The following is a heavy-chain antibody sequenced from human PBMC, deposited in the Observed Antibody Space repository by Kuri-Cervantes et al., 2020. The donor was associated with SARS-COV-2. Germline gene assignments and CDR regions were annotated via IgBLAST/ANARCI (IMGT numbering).Heavy chain of an antibody. Sequence: ASVKGSCKASGYTFTGYYMHWVRQAPGQGLEWMGWRNHNSGGTNYAQKFQGWVSMTRETSISTAYMELSRLRSDDTAVYYCARDPGYSSSSVYYYYGMDVWGQGTTVTVSS. CDR2: RNHNSGGT. CDR3: ARDPGYSSSSVYYYYGMDV. J-gene: IGHJ6*02. D-gene: IGHD6-6*01. V-gene: IGHV1-2*04. CDR1: GYTFTGYY.